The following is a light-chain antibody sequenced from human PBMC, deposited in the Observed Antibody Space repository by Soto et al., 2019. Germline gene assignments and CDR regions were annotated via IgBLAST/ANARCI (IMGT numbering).Light chain of an antibody. CDR1: QSISSSF. Sequence: DIVLTQSPGTLSLSPGQRATLSCRASQSISSSFLAWYQQKPGQAPRLLIYGASSRATGIPDRFSGSGSGTDFTLTISRLEPEDFAVYYCQQYGASPFTFGPGTRVEI. CDR3: QQYGASPFT. CDR2: GAS. J-gene: IGKJ3*01. V-gene: IGKV3-20*01.